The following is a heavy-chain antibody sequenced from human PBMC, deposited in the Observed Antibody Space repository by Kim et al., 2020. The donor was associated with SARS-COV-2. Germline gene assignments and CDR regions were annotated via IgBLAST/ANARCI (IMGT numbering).Heavy chain of an antibody. J-gene: IGHJ4*02. Sequence: SETLSLTCTVSGGSISSGGYYWSWIRQHPGKGLEWIGYIYYSGSTYYNPSLKSRVTISVDTSKNQFSLKLSSVTAADTAVYYCARGRGLLNDYWGQGTLVTVSS. CDR3: ARGRGLLNDY. CDR2: IYYSGST. D-gene: IGHD3-10*01. V-gene: IGHV4-31*03. CDR1: GGSISSGGYY.